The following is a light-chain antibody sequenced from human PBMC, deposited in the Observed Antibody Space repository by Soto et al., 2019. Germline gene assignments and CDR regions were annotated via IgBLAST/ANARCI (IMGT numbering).Light chain of an antibody. CDR1: SSDVGSYNL. CDR2: EGT. Sequence: QSALTQPASVSGSPGQSITLYCTGTSSDVGSYNLVSWYQLHPGKAPKLMIYEGTKRPSGVSNRFSGSKSGSTASLTISGLQAEDEADYYCCSYAGSSSYVVFGGGTKLTVL. J-gene: IGLJ2*01. CDR3: CSYAGSSSYVV. V-gene: IGLV2-23*01.